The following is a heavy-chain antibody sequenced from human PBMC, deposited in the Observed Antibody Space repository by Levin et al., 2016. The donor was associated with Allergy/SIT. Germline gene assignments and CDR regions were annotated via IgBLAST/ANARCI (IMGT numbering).Heavy chain of an antibody. CDR2: IIPIFGTA. J-gene: IGHJ6*02. D-gene: IGHD2/OR15-2a*01. CDR3: ARDPPLYATHYYYGMDV. CDR1: GGTFSSYA. Sequence: SVKVSCKASGGTFSSYAISWVRQAPGQGLEWMGGIIPIFGTANYAQKFQGRVTITADESTSTAYMELSSLRSEDTAVYYCARDPPLYATHYYYGMDVWGQGTTVTVSS. V-gene: IGHV1-69*13.